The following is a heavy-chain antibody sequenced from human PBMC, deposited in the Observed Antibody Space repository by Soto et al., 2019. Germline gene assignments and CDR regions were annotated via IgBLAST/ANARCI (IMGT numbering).Heavy chain of an antibody. CDR1: GFTFSSYG. V-gene: IGHV3-30*18. J-gene: IGHJ4*02. D-gene: IGHD3-10*01. CDR2: ISYDGSNK. Sequence: GGSLRLSCAASGFTFSSYGMHWVRQAPGKGLEWVAVISYDGSNKYYADSVKGRFTISRDNSKNTLYLQMNSLRAEDTAVYYCAKDLEVTMVRGVINLFDYWGQGTLVTVSS. CDR3: AKDLEVTMVRGVINLFDY.